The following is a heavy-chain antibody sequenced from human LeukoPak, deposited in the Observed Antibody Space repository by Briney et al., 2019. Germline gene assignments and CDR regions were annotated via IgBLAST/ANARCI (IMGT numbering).Heavy chain of an antibody. CDR2: INTYNDNT. J-gene: IGHJ3*02. Sequence: ASVKVPCKASGYTFIDYGISWVRQAPGQGLEWMGWINTYNDNTNYAQKLQGRVTMTTDTSTSTAYMELRSLRSDDTAVYYCARGLLWGDAFDIWGQGTVVTVSS. V-gene: IGHV1-18*01. CDR1: GYTFIDYG. D-gene: IGHD3-10*01. CDR3: ARGLLWGDAFDI.